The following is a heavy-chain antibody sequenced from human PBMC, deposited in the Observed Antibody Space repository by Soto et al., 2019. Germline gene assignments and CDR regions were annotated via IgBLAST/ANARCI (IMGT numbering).Heavy chain of an antibody. J-gene: IGHJ4*02. Sequence: EVQLLESGGGLVQPGGSLRLSCAASGFTFSSYAMSWVRQAPGKGLEWVSTMSGSGGSTYYADSVKGRFTISRDNSKNTLSLQMNSLRVEDTAVYYCAKGPGGFDRNYWGQGTLATVSS. D-gene: IGHD5-12*01. CDR1: GFTFSSYA. CDR2: MSGSGGST. V-gene: IGHV3-23*01. CDR3: AKGPGGFDRNY.